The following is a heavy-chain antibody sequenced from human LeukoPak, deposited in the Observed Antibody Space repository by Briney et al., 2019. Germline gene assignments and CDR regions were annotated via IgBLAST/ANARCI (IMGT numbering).Heavy chain of an antibody. J-gene: IGHJ4*02. D-gene: IGHD4-17*01. Sequence: GGSLRLSCAASGFTFSIYWMSWVRQAPGKGLECVANIKEDRSDNNYVDSVKGRFTISRDNAKNSLYLQLNSLRAENTAVYYCARDSGLTTETTYWDYWGQGTLVAVSS. V-gene: IGHV3-7*05. CDR1: GFTFSIYW. CDR3: ARDSGLTTETTYWDY. CDR2: IKEDRSDN.